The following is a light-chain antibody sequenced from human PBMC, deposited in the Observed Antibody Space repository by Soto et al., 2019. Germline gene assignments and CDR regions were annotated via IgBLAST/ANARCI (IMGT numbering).Light chain of an antibody. J-gene: IGLJ2*01. V-gene: IGLV7-46*01. Sequence: QAVVTQEPSLTVSPGGTVTLTCGSSAGPVTSSHNPYWFQQKPGQAPKTLIYDATKKFSWTPARFSGSLLGGKAALTLSGAQTDDEAVYYCLVSYSGSRPVVFGGGTQLTVL. CDR1: AGPVTSSHN. CDR2: DAT. CDR3: LVSYSGSRPVV.